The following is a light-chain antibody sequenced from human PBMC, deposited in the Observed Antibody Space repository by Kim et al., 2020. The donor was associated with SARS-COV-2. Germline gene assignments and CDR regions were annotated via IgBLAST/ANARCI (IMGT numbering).Light chain of an antibody. CDR1: QDIRDD. J-gene: IGKJ5*01. CDR2: GAS. V-gene: IGKV1-17*01. Sequence: DIQMTQSPSSLSASVGDRVTITCRASQDIRDDLGWYQQNPGRAPKRLIYGASSLQSGVSSRFSGSGTGTEFTRTISSVQPEDFATDFCTQHSTYPITVGQGKRLEIK. CDR3: TQHSTYPIT.